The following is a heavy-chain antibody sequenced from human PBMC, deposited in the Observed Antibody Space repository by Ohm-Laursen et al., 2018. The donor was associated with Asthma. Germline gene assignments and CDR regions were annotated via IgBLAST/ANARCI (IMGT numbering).Heavy chain of an antibody. V-gene: IGHV3-23*01. CDR1: GFTFSSFA. CDR3: AKDRGFNYGYGMDV. J-gene: IGHJ6*02. Sequence: GTLSLTCAASGFTFSSFAMSWVRQAPGKGLEWVSTISGSAGSTYYADSVKGRFTNSRDNSKNTLYLQMNSLRAEDTALYYCAKDRGFNYGYGMDVWGQGTTVTVSS. CDR2: ISGSAGST. D-gene: IGHD5-18*01.